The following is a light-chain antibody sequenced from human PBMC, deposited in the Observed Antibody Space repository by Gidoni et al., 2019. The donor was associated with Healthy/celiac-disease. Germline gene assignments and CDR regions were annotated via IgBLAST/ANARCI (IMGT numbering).Light chain of an antibody. CDR2: SAS. J-gene: IGKJ5*01. Sequence: EIVMTQSPDTLSVSPGERATLSCRASQSVSGNLAWYLQTPGHSPSLLIYSASTRATGVPARFSGSGSGTEFTLTISSLQSEDFAIFYCQQYNDWPHTFGQGTRLEIK. CDR3: QQYNDWPHT. V-gene: IGKV3D-15*01. CDR1: QSVSGN.